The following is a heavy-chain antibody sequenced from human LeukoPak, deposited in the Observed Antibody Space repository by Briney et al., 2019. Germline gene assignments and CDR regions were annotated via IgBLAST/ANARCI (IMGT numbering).Heavy chain of an antibody. CDR2: IYSGGST. CDR3: AKGPYYDILTGNYMDV. J-gene: IGHJ6*03. CDR1: GFTVSSNY. Sequence: GGSLRLSCAASGFTVSSNYMSWVRQAPGKGLEWVSVIYSGGSTYYADSVKGRFTISRDNSKNTLYLQMNSLRAEDTAVYYCAKGPYYDILTGNYMDVWGKGTTVTVSS. D-gene: IGHD3-9*01. V-gene: IGHV3-53*01.